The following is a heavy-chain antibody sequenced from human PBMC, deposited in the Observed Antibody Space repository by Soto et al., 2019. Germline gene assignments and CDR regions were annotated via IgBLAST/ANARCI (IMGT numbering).Heavy chain of an antibody. D-gene: IGHD3-3*01. V-gene: IGHV3-23*01. J-gene: IGHJ4*02. Sequence: GGSLRLSCAASGFTFSSYAMSWVRQAPGKGLEWVSAISGSGGSTYYADSVKGRFTISRDNSKNTLYLQMNSLRAEDTSVYYCAKDRVFGVVIYFDYWGQGTLVTVSS. CDR1: GFTFSSYA. CDR2: ISGSGGST. CDR3: AKDRVFGVVIYFDY.